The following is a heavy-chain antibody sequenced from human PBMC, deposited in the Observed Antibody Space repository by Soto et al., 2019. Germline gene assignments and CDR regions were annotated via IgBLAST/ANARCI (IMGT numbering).Heavy chain of an antibody. V-gene: IGHV3-33*01. Sequence: QVQLVESGGGVAQPGRSLRLSCTVSGFTFSGHAMHWVRQAPGKGLVWVTQIWYDGSNKYYAESVKGRFTISRDNSKNTLYLQMNGLRVEDTAVYYCARDGQGLSPYALDVWGQGTSVTVSS. D-gene: IGHD6-19*01. CDR2: IWYDGSNK. CDR3: ARDGQGLSPYALDV. CDR1: GFTFSGHA. J-gene: IGHJ6*02.